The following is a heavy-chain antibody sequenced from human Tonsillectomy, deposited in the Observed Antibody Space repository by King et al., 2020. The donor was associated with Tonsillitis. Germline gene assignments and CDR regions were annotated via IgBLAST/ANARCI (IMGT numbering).Heavy chain of an antibody. CDR3: TRWGSSLLGGFDP. D-gene: IGHD6-13*01. Sequence: VQLVESGGGLVQPGGSLKLSCAASGFTFSGSPMHWVRQASGKGLEWVGRIRSKANSYATAYAASVKGRFTISRDDSKNTAYLQMNSLKTEDTAVYYCTRWGSSLLGGFDPWGQGTLVTVSS. CDR2: IRSKANSYAT. V-gene: IGHV3-73*02. J-gene: IGHJ5*02. CDR1: GFTFSGSP.